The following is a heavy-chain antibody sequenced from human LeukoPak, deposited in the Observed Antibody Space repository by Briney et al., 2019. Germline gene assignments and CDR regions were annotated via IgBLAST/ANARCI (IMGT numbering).Heavy chain of an antibody. D-gene: IGHD3-22*01. CDR3: ARVRALSYYDSSGDLFYFDC. CDR1: GGTIRSYG. Sequence: TSETLSLTCTVSGGTIRSYGWSWIRQPPGKGLEWIGYMYYSGSTNYNPALKSRVTISVDTTKNQFSLRLSSVTAADTAVYYCARVRALSYYDSSGDLFYFDCWGQGTLVTVSS. J-gene: IGHJ4*02. V-gene: IGHV4-59*01. CDR2: MYYSGST.